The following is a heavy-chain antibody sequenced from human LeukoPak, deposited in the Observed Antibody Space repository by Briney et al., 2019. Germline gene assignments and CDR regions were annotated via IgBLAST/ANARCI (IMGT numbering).Heavy chain of an antibody. D-gene: IGHD4-11*01. CDR2: ISYDGSNK. CDR1: GFTFSSYG. J-gene: IGHJ4*02. Sequence: GGSLRLSCAASGFTFSSYGMHWVRQAPGKGLEWVAVISYDGSNKYYADSVKARFTIPRDNSKNTLFLQMNSPRAEDTAVYYCAKDRGATVTHSFDYWGQGTLVTVSS. V-gene: IGHV3-30*18. CDR3: AKDRGATVTHSFDY.